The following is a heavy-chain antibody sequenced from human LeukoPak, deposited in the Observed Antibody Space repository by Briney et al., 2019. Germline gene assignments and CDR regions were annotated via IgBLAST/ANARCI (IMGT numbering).Heavy chain of an antibody. CDR3: AKDAQRGFDYSNSLEY. V-gene: IGHV3-11*04. CDR2: ISGLGKNI. Sequence: GGSLRLSCAASGFTFSDNYFNWIRQAPGKGLEWIAYISGLGKNIFYADSVKGRFTISRDNFKKTVYLQMDSLRVEDTAVYYCAKDAQRGFDYSNSLEYWGQGTLVTVSS. J-gene: IGHJ4*02. CDR1: GFTFSDNY. D-gene: IGHD4-11*01.